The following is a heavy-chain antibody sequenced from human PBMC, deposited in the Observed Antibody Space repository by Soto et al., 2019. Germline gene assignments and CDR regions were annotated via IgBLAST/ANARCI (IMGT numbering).Heavy chain of an antibody. J-gene: IGHJ5*02. CDR2: IIPILGIA. CDR3: ARVPGIAAAKWFDP. CDR1: GYTFTNYG. V-gene: IGHV1-69*04. D-gene: IGHD6-13*01. Sequence: GASVKVSCKASGYTFTNYGISCVRQAPGQGLEWMGRIIPILGIANYAQKFQGRVTITADKSTSTAYMELSSLRSEDTAVYYCARVPGIAAAKWFDPWGQGTLVTVS.